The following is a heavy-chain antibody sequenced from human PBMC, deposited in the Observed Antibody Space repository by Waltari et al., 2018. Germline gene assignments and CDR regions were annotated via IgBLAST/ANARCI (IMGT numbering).Heavy chain of an antibody. CDR2: INWNGGST. CDR3: AKDSLGIPFYYVDV. V-gene: IGHV3-20*04. J-gene: IGHJ6*03. CDR1: GFSFGDYD. Sequence: DVQLVESGGSVVRPGGSLRLSCAASGFSFGDYDMSWVRQAPGKGLGWVSGINWNGGSTSYAESVKGRFTISRDNAKNSLYLQMNSLRDEDTALYYCAKDSLGIPFYYVDVWGKGTTVTVS.